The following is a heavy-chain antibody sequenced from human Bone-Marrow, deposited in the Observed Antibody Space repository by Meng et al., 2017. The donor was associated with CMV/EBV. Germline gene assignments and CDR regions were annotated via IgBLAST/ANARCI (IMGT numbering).Heavy chain of an antibody. Sequence: CAVSGGSISSSNWWSWVRQPPGKGLEWIGEIYHSGSADYNPSLKSRVTISVDKSKNQFSLRLSSVTAADTAVYYCARYTTSGSYDDYWGQGTLVTVSS. V-gene: IGHV4-4*02. CDR3: ARYTTSGSYDDY. D-gene: IGHD1-26*01. J-gene: IGHJ4*02. CDR1: GGSISSSNW. CDR2: IYHSGSA.